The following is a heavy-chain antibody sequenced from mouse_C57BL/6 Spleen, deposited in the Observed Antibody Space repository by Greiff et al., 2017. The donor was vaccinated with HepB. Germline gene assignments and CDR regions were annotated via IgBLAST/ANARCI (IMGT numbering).Heavy chain of an antibody. J-gene: IGHJ2*01. V-gene: IGHV1-64*01. D-gene: IGHD4-1*01. CDR3: ASAGGTEEGDFDY. CDR2: IHPNSGST. CDR1: GYTFTSYW. Sequence: QVQLQQPGAELVKPGASVKLSCKASGYTFTSYWMHWVKQRPGQGLEWIGMIHPNSGSTNYNEKFKSKATLTVDKSSSTAYMQLSSLTSEDAAVYDCASAGGTEEGDFDYWGQGTTLTVSS.